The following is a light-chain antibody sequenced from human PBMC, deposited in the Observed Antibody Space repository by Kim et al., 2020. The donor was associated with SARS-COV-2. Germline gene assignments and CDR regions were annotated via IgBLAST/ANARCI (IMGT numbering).Light chain of an antibody. V-gene: IGKV1-27*01. J-gene: IGKJ1*01. Sequence: DIQMTQSPSSLSASIGDRVTITCRASQDTSNYLAWFQLKPGKAPKLLIYAASALQPGVPSRFSGSGSGTDFTLTVTSLQPEDVATYYCQKCDSARWTFGQGTKVDIK. CDR3: QKCDSARWT. CDR1: QDTSNY. CDR2: AAS.